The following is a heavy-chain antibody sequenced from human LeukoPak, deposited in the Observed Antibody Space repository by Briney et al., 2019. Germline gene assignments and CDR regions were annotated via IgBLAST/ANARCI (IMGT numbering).Heavy chain of an antibody. D-gene: IGHD6-19*01. J-gene: IGHJ4*02. CDR3: ARQPYSSGWYEFDY. CDR2: INSDGSST. V-gene: IGHV3-74*01. Sequence: QPGGSLRLSCAASGFTFSSYWMHWVRQAPGKGLVWVSRINSDGSSTSYADSVKGRFTISRDNAKNTLYLQMNSLRAEDMAVYYCARQPYSSGWYEFDYWGQGTLVTVSS. CDR1: GFTFSSYW.